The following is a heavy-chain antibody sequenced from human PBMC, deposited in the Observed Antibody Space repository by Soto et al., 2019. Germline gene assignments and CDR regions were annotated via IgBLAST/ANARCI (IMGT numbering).Heavy chain of an antibody. J-gene: IGHJ6*02. CDR3: ATKYDSSGYYSDDYYGMDV. V-gene: IGHV1-69*12. Sequence: QVQLVQSGAEVKKPGSSVKVSCKASGGTFSSYAIRWVRQAPGQGLEWMGGIIPIFGTANYAQKFQGRVKITADESTSTAYMELSSLRSEDTAVYYCATKYDSSGYYSDDYYGMDVWGQGTTFTVSS. CDR2: IIPIFGTA. D-gene: IGHD3-22*01. CDR1: GGTFSSYA.